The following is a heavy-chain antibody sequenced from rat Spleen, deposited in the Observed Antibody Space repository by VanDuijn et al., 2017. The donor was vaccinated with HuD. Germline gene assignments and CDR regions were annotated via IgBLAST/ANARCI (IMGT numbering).Heavy chain of an antibody. Sequence: EVQLVESGGGLVQPGRSLKLSCAASGFTFSDYYMAWVRQAPTKGLEWVASISTGGGNTYYRDSVTGRFTISRDNAKSTLYLQMDSLRSEDTATYYCARHRYNRTVAAVDYWGQGVMVTVSS. V-gene: IGHV5-25*01. CDR2: ISTGGGNT. D-gene: IGHD1-4*01. CDR1: GFTFSDYY. J-gene: IGHJ2*01. CDR3: ARHRYNRTVAAVDY.